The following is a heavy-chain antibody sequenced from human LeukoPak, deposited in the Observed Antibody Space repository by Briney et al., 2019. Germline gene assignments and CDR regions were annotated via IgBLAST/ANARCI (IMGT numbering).Heavy chain of an antibody. CDR3: ARDHNSDYDLFDH. V-gene: IGHV3-49*04. J-gene: IGHJ4*02. Sequence: GGSLRLSCTASGFSFVDYAISWVRQAPGKGLEWVGFIRSKAYGGTIEYAASVKGRFTISRDDSKNIAYLQLNSLKTEDTAVYYCARDHNSDYDLFDHWGQGTLVTVSS. D-gene: IGHD4-11*01. CDR1: GFSFVDYA. CDR2: IRSKAYGGTI.